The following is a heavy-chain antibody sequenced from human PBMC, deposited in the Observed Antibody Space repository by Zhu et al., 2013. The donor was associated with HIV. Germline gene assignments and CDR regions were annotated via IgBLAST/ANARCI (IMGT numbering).Heavy chain of an antibody. V-gene: IGHV1-18*01. D-gene: IGHD2-2*01. CDR3: ARETTDCTSTSCSRYFDY. CDR1: GYTFSSYG. J-gene: IGHJ4*02. CDR2: ISAYTGNT. Sequence: QIQLVQSGAEVKKPGASVKVSCKASGYTFSSYGFSWVRQAPGQGLEWMGWISAYTGNTNYAQKLQGRVTMTTDTSTSTAYMELRSLRSDDTAVYYCARETTDCTSTSCSRYFDYWGQGTLVTVSS.